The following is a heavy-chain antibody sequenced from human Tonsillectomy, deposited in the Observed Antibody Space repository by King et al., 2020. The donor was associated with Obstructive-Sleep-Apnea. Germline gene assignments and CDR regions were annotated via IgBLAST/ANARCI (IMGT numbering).Heavy chain of an antibody. Sequence: VQLVESGGGVVQPGRSLRLSCAASGFTFSSYAMNWVRQAPGKGLEWVAVISYDGSNKYYADSVKGRFTVSRDKSKNTLYLQMNSLRAEDTAVYYCVKDGAPSGSYEGYLDYWGQGTLVTVSS. CDR2: ISYDGSNK. D-gene: IGHD1-26*01. CDR3: VKDGAPSGSYEGYLDY. J-gene: IGHJ4*02. CDR1: GFTFSSYA. V-gene: IGHV3-30*18.